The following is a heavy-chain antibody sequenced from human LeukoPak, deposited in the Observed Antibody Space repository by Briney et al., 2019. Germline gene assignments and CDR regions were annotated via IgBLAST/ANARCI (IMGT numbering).Heavy chain of an antibody. Sequence: GASVKVSCKASGYTFNNYDINWVRQAPGQGLEWMGWMNPNSGNTGYAQKFQGRFTLTRETFISTAYMELSSLRSDDTAVYYCARARLIEFFDIWGQGTMVTVSS. V-gene: IGHV1-8*01. CDR1: GYTFNNYD. CDR2: MNPNSGNT. D-gene: IGHD2-21*01. CDR3: ARARLIEFFDI. J-gene: IGHJ3*02.